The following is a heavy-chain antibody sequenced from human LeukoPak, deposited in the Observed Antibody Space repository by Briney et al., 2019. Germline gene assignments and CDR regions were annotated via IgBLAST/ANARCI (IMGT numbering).Heavy chain of an antibody. J-gene: IGHJ6*02. D-gene: IGHD2-15*01. Sequence: GRSLRLSCAASGFTFSSNGMHWVRQAPGKGLEWVAAISSDGSNKYYADSVKGLFTISRDNSKHTLYLQMNSLRAEDTAVYYCAKEYCSGGSCSTIPYYYYGMDVWGQGTTVTVSS. CDR1: GFTFSSNG. CDR2: ISSDGSNK. CDR3: AKEYCSGGSCSTIPYYYYGMDV. V-gene: IGHV3-30*18.